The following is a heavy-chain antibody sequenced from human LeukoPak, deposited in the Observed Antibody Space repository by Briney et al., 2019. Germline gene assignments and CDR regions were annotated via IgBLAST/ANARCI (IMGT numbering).Heavy chain of an antibody. CDR2: IYPGDSDT. J-gene: IGHJ5*02. CDR3: ARLAAGAYGSGENNWFDP. D-gene: IGHD3-10*01. CDR1: GYSFTSYW. V-gene: IGHV5-51*01. Sequence: GESLKISCKGSGYSFTSYWIGWVRQMPGKGLEWMGIIYPGDSDTRYSPSFQGQVTISADKSISTAYLQWSSLKASDTAMYYCARLAAGAYGSGENNWFDPWGQGTLVTVSS.